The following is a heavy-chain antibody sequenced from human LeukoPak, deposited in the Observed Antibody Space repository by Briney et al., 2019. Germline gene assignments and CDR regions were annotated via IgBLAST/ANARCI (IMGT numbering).Heavy chain of an antibody. D-gene: IGHD5-12*01. CDR2: ISYDGSNK. CDR3: ARERNVDIVATSPFGY. J-gene: IGHJ4*02. CDR1: GFTFSSYA. V-gene: IGHV3-30*01. Sequence: GGSLRLSCAASGFTFSSYAMHWVRQAPGKGLEWVAVISYDGSNKYYADSVKGRFTISRDNSKNTLYLQMNSLRAEDTAVYYCARERNVDIVATSPFGYWGQGTLVTVSS.